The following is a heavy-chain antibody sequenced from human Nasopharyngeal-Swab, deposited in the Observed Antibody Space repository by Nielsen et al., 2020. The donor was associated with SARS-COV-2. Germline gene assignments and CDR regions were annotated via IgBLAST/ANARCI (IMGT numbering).Heavy chain of an antibody. CDR2: ISWNSGSI. Sequence: SLKISCAASGFTFDDYAMHWVRQAPGKGLEWVSGISWNSGSIGYADSVKGRFTISRDNAKNSLYLQMNSLRAEDTAVYYCAKEGVVGATTGVVYWGQGTLVTVSS. CDR1: GFTFDDYA. J-gene: IGHJ4*02. V-gene: IGHV3-9*01. D-gene: IGHD1-26*01. CDR3: AKEGVVGATTGVVY.